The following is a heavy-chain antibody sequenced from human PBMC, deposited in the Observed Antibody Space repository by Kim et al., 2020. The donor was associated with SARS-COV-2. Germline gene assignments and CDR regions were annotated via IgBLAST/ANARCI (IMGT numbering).Heavy chain of an antibody. Sequence: SETLSLTCTVSGGSISSYYWSWIRQPPGKGLEWIGYIYYSGSTNYNPSLKSRVTISVDTSKNQFSLKLSSVTAADTAVYYCARQARATFGSFDYWGQGTLVTVSS. CDR1: GGSISSYY. D-gene: IGHD3-10*01. J-gene: IGHJ4*02. CDR2: IYYSGST. CDR3: ARQARATFGSFDY. V-gene: IGHV4-59*01.